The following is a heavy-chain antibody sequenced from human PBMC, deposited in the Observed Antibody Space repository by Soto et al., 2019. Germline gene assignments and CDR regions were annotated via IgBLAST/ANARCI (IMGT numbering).Heavy chain of an antibody. J-gene: IGHJ4*02. D-gene: IGHD3-10*01. CDR1: GFTFNSYT. Sequence: EVQLVESGGGLVQPGGSLRLSCAASGFTFNSYTMHWVRQAPGKGLEWLSYISTTSTTIYCADSVKGRFTISRDNAKNSLYLHMSSLRDDDTAVYYCARDLGGGYRIFDYWGQGALGTVSS. CDR3: ARDLGGGYRIFDY. CDR2: ISTTSTTI. V-gene: IGHV3-48*02.